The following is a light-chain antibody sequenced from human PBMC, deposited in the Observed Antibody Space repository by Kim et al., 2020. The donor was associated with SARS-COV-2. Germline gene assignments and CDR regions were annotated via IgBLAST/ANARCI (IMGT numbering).Light chain of an antibody. CDR2: DVS. J-gene: IGLJ3*02. CDR1: SSAVGCYNY. V-gene: IGLV2-14*03. Sequence: QSITISCTGTSSAVGCYNYVSWYQQHPGKAPKLMIYDVSNRPSGVSNRFSGSKSGNTASLTISGLQAEDEADYYCSSYTSSSTNWVFGGGTKLTVL. CDR3: SSYTSSSTNWV.